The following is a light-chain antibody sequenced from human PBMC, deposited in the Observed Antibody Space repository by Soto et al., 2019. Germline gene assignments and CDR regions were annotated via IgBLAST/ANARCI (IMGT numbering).Light chain of an antibody. CDR2: GAS. V-gene: IGKV3-20*01. J-gene: IGKJ2*01. CDR3: QQYGGVPYT. Sequence: EILLTQSPATLSLXPGQRATLSCRASESISRDYLAWYQQRLGQAPRLLIYGASSGATGIPDRFSGSGSGTDFTLTISRLEPEDFAIYYCQQYGGVPYTFGQGTKVDIK. CDR1: ESISRDY.